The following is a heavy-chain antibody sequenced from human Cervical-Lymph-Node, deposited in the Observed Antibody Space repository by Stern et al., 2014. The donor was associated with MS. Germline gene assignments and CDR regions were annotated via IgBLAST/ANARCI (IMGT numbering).Heavy chain of an antibody. V-gene: IGHV1-18*04. CDR1: GFDFNTFG. J-gene: IGHJ4*02. CDR3: ARLNSGGGATDFDV. CDR2: ITGYNDDR. D-gene: IGHD1-26*01. Sequence: QVQLVQSGTEMRRPGAWVKVSCKTSGFDFNTFGIFWVRQAPGHSLEWVGGITGYNDDRFAAQKFQDRVTASADTSTSTAYMELRDLTSDDTAVYYCARLNSGGGATDFDVWGQGTLVTVSS.